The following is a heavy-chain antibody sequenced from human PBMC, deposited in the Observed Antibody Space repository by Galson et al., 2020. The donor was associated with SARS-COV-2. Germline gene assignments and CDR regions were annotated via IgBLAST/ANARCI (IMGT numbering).Heavy chain of an antibody. CDR1: GFTFTDYY. Sequence: GGSLRLSCEASGFTFTDYYMTWIRQAPGKGLQWVSSISSSSAYIHYADSVKGRFTISRDNAKNSIYLQVNSLTGEDTAVYYCAAYYYDISNNDFTTRGYFEYWGQGTRVTVSS. CDR3: AAYYYDISNNDFTTRGYFEY. CDR2: ISSSSAYI. D-gene: IGHD3-22*01. J-gene: IGHJ4*02. V-gene: IGHV3-11*06.